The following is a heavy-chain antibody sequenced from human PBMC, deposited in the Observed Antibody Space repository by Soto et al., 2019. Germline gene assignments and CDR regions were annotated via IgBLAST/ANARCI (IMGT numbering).Heavy chain of an antibody. V-gene: IGHV3-23*01. CDR1: GFPFTSYG. CDR2: ISVSGGRT. J-gene: IGHJ4*02. Sequence: GGSLRLSXAASGFPFTSYGLSWVRQTPGKGPEWVSGISVSGGRTFYADSVKGRFTISRDNSKNALYLQMNILSVEDTAVYFCAYPPMGYWGQGTLVTVSS. CDR3: AYPPMGY.